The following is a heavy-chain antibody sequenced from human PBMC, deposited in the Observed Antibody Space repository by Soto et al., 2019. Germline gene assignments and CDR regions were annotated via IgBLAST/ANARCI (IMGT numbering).Heavy chain of an antibody. CDR1: GFTFSSYD. J-gene: IGHJ6*02. V-gene: IGHV3-13*01. CDR2: IGTAGDT. CDR3: ARVDVVVNRYYYGMDV. Sequence: GSLRLSCAASGFTFSSYDMHWVRQATGKGLEWVSAIGTAGDTYYPGSVKGRFTTSRENAKNSLYLQMNSLRAEDTAVYYCARVDVVVNRYYYGMDVWGQGTTVTVSS. D-gene: IGHD2-21*01.